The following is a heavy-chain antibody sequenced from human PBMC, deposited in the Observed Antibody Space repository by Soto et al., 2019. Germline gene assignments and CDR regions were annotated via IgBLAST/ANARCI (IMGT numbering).Heavy chain of an antibody. V-gene: IGHV3-21*01. D-gene: IGHD2-2*01. J-gene: IGHJ5*02. CDR2: ISSSSSYI. Sequence: EVQLVESGGGLVKPGGSLRLSCAASGFTFSSYSMNWVRQAPGKWLEWVSSISSSSSYIYYADSVKGRFTISRDNAKNSLYLQMNSLRAEDTAVYYCARDTYQLRSLTWFDPWGQGTLVTVSS. CDR1: GFTFSSYS. CDR3: ARDTYQLRSLTWFDP.